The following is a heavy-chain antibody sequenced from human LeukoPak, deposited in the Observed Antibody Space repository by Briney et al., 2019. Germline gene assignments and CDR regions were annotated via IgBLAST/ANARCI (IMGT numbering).Heavy chain of an antibody. Sequence: GGSLRLSCAASGFTVSSSAMSWVRRAPNKGLEWVSSISEGGSTYYSDSVKGRFTISRDRSRNTLYLQMSSLRVEDTAVYYCAKRPHYIVATQWGQGTLVSVS. CDR2: ISEGGST. D-gene: IGHD2-15*01. CDR1: GFTVSSSA. J-gene: IGHJ4*02. CDR3: AKRPHYIVATQ. V-gene: IGHV3-23*01.